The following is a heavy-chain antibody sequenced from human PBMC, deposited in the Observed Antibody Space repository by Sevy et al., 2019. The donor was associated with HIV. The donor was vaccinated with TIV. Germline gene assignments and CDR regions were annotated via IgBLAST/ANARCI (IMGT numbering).Heavy chain of an antibody. CDR2: ITASGGST. J-gene: IGHJ4*02. CDR3: AKALVIPTAYDY. V-gene: IGHV3-23*01. Sequence: GESLKISCAASGFTFNNYAMNWVRQAPGKGLEWVSGITASGGSTYYADSVKGRFTISRDTSKITLYLQMNSLRAEDTAVYYCAKALVIPTAYDYWGQGTLVTVSS. D-gene: IGHD2-2*01. CDR1: GFTFNNYA.